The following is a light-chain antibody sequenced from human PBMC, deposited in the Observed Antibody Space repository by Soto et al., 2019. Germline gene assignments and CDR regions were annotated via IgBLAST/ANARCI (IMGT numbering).Light chain of an antibody. CDR2: DIS. CDR3: QHYNSYSEA. CDR1: QSVSSY. Sequence: EFVLTQSPATLSLSPGERATLSCRASQSVSSYLAWYQQKPGQAPRLLIYDISNRATGIPPRFSGSGSGTDFTLTISSLEPEDFATYYCQHYNSYSEAFGQGTKVDIK. J-gene: IGKJ1*01. V-gene: IGKV3-11*01.